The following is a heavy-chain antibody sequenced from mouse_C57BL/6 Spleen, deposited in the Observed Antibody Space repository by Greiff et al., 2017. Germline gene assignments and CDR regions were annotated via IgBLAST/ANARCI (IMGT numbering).Heavy chain of an antibody. V-gene: IGHV1-78*01. CDR2: IYPRDGST. CDR3: ASQGIYYDCDGDAMDY. CDR1: GYTFTDHT. J-gene: IGHJ4*01. D-gene: IGHD2-4*01. Sequence: QVQLQQSDAELVKPGASVKISCKVSGYTFTDHTIHWMKRRPEQGLEWIGYIYPRDGSTKYNEKFKGKATLTADKSSSTAYMQLNSLTSEDSAVYFCASQGIYYDCDGDAMDYWGQGTSVTVSS.